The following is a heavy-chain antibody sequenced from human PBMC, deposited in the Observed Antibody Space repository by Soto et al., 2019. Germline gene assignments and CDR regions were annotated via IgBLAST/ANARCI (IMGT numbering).Heavy chain of an antibody. Sequence: QVQLVESGGGLVKPGGSLRLSCAASGFTFSDYYMSWIRQAPGKGLEWVSYISSSGSTIYYADSVKGRFTISRDNAKNSLYLQRKSLRAEDTAVYYCARTMVRGVMTLQHYYYMDVWGKGTTVTVSS. D-gene: IGHD3-10*01. V-gene: IGHV3-11*01. CDR1: GFTFSDYY. CDR2: ISSSGSTI. CDR3: ARTMVRGVMTLQHYYYMDV. J-gene: IGHJ6*03.